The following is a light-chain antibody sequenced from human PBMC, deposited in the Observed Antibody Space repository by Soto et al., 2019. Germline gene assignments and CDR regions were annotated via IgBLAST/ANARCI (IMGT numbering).Light chain of an antibody. J-gene: IGKJ4*01. V-gene: IGKV2-28*01. Sequence: DTVMTQSPLSLPVTPGEPASISCRSSQSLLHSNGYNYLDWYLQKPGQSPHLLIYLGSFRAAGVPDRFSGSGSGTDFTLKISRVEAADVGVYYCMQALQTPSFGGGTKVEIK. CDR2: LGS. CDR1: QSLLHSNGYNY. CDR3: MQALQTPS.